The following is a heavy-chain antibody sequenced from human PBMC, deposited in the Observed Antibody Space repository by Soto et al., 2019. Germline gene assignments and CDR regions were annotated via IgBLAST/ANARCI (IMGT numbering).Heavy chain of an antibody. D-gene: IGHD1-26*01. CDR2: ISYDATTK. Sequence: QVQLVESGGGVVQPGRSLRLSCAASGFTFSSYPLHWVRQAPGKGLEWVAVISYDATTKYHADSVKGRFTISRDNSKNTLYLQMNRLRDEDTAVYYCARDPLVGAPDYFDYWGQGTLVTVSA. J-gene: IGHJ4*02. CDR1: GFTFSSYP. V-gene: IGHV3-30-3*01. CDR3: ARDPLVGAPDYFDY.